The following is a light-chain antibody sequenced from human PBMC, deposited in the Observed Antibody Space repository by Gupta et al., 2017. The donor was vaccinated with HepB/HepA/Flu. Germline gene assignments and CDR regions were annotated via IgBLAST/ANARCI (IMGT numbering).Light chain of an antibody. J-gene: IGKJ2*01. V-gene: IGKV3-20*01. CDR3: QQEGDSPYT. CDR2: GAS. CDR1: QSVTNSY. Sequence: EIVLTQSPGTLSLSPGERATLSCRASQSVTNSYLAWYQQKRGQAPRLLIYGASSRATGIPDRISGSGSGAEFTLTISRLEPEDFAVYFCQQEGDSPYTFGQGTKMEIK.